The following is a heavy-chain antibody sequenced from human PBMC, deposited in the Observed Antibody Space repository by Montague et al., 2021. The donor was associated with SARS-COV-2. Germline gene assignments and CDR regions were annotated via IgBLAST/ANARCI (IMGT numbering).Heavy chain of an antibody. Sequence: SETLSLTCTVSGGSISNYYWSWIRQPPGKGLEWIGYIHHSGSTSSHPSLKGRVTISIDTSKNQFSLNLSSVTAADTAIDYCARRGLEGANTYYFGLDVWGQGTTVTVSS. CDR2: IHHSGST. D-gene: IGHD1-26*01. V-gene: IGHV4-59*08. CDR1: GGSISNYY. J-gene: IGHJ6*02. CDR3: ARRGLEGANTYYFGLDV.